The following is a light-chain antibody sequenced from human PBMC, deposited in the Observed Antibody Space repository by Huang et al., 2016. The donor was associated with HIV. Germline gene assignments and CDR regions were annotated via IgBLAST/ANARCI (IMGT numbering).Light chain of an antibody. CDR1: QSVGSF. Sequence: DIQMTQSPSSLSASVGDRVTITCRASQSVGSFLTWYQQRPGTAPKLLIYGASTLEGGVPSRFSGSGSGTDFTLTISSLQPEDFATYYCQQSSAAPWTFGQGTKVDIK. V-gene: IGKV1-39*01. J-gene: IGKJ1*01. CDR2: GAS. CDR3: QQSSAAPWT.